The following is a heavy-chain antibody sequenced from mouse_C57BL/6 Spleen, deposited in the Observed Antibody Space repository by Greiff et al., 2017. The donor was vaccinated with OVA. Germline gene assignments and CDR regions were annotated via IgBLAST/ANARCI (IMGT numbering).Heavy chain of an antibody. CDR1: GFTFSSYA. Sequence: EVQGVESGEGLVKPGGSLKLSCAASGFTFSSYAMSWVRQTPEKRLEWVAYISSGGDYIYYADTVKGRFTISRDNARNTRYLQMSSLKSEDTAMYYCTRVYYGSSAMDYWGQGTSVTVSS. J-gene: IGHJ4*01. V-gene: IGHV5-9-1*02. CDR2: ISSGGDYI. CDR3: TRVYYGSSAMDY. D-gene: IGHD1-1*01.